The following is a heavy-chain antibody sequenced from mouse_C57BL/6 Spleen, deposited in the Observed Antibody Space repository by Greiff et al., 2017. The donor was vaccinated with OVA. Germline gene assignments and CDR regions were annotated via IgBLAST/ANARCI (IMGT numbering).Heavy chain of an antibody. CDR3: ARMGYTNYEGDY. CDR2: IYPGGGYT. J-gene: IGHJ2*01. CDR1: GYTFTNYW. D-gene: IGHD2-5*01. Sequence: VKLVESGAELVRPGTSVKMSCKASGYTFTNYWIGWAKQRPGHGLEWIGDIYPGGGYTNYNEKFKGKATLTADKSSSTAYMQFSSLTSEDSAIYYCARMGYTNYEGDYWGQGTTLTVSS. V-gene: IGHV1-63*01.